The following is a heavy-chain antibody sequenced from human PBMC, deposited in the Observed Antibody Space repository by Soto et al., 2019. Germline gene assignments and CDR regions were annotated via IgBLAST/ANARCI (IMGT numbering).Heavy chain of an antibody. D-gene: IGHD6-19*01. V-gene: IGHV3-48*02. CDR1: GFTFSSYS. Sequence: PGGSLRLSCAASGFTFSSYSMNWIRQAPGKWLEWVSYISSGSSTIYYADSVKGRFTISRDNAKNSLYLQMNSLRDEDTAVYYCARELGSGSQGAYYYYGMDVWGQGXTVTVYS. CDR2: ISSGSSTI. CDR3: ARELGSGSQGAYYYYGMDV. J-gene: IGHJ6*02.